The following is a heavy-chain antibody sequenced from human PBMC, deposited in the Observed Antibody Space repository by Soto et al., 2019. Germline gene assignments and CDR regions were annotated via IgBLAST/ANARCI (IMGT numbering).Heavy chain of an antibody. V-gene: IGHV4-59*01. D-gene: IGHD3-3*01. CDR2: IYYSGST. CDR3: ARAVNDFWSGFSYYFDY. CDR1: GGSISSYY. Sequence: LSLTCTVSGGSISSYYWTWIRQPPGKGLEWIGYIYYSGSTKYNPSLKSRVIISVDTSKNLFSLKLSSVTAADTAVYYCARAVNDFWSGFSYYFDYWGQGALVTVPS. J-gene: IGHJ4*02.